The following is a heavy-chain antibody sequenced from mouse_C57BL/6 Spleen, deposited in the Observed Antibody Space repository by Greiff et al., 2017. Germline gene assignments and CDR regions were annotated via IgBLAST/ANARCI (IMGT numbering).Heavy chain of an antibody. J-gene: IGHJ2*01. D-gene: IGHD2-4*01. Sequence: VQLQQPGAELVKPGASVKMSCKASGYTFTSYWITWVKQRPGQGLEWIGDIYPGSGSTNYNEKFKSKATLTVDTSSITAYMQLSSLTSEDSEVYYCARGGLRPYYFDYWGQGTTLTVAS. CDR2: IYPGSGST. CDR3: ARGGLRPYYFDY. V-gene: IGHV1-55*01. CDR1: GYTFTSYW.